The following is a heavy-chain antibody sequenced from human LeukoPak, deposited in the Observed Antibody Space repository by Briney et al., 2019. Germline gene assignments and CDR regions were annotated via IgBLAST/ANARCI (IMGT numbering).Heavy chain of an antibody. CDR1: VGSISSSSYY. V-gene: IGHV4-39*01. CDR3: ARGGGNY. CDR2: IYYSGST. Sequence: SETLSLTCTVSVGSISSSSYYWGWTPQPPGKGLEWIGSIYYSGSTYYNPSLKSRVTISVDTSKNQFSLKLSSVTAADTAVYYCARGGGNYWGQGTLVTVSS. D-gene: IGHD4-23*01. J-gene: IGHJ4*02.